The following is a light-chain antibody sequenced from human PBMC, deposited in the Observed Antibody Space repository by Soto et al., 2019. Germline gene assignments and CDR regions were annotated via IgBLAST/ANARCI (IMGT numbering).Light chain of an antibody. CDR1: QTISSW. CDR3: QNYNSYSEA. V-gene: IGKV1-5*03. J-gene: IGKJ1*01. Sequence: DIQITHAPSNLCGSVVGRVNVTLRASQTISSWLAWYPQKPGKAPKLLIYKASTLKCGVPSRFSGSGSGTEFTLTISSLQPDDFATYYCQNYNSYSEACGQGTKGAIK. CDR2: KAS.